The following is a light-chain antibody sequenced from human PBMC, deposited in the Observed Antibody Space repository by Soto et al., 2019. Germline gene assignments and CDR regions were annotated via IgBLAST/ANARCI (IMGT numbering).Light chain of an antibody. CDR1: QSVSSY. Sequence: EIVLTQSPATLSLSPGERATLSCRASQSVSSYLAWYQQKPGQAPRLLIYDASNRATGIPARFSGSGSGTDFTLTNSSREPEDFAVYYCQQRSNWPLTFGGGNKVEIK. CDR3: QQRSNWPLT. V-gene: IGKV3-11*01. J-gene: IGKJ4*01. CDR2: DAS.